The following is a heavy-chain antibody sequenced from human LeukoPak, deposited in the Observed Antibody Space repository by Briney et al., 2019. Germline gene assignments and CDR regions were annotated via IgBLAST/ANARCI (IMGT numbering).Heavy chain of an antibody. CDR2: INHSGST. V-gene: IGHV4-34*01. CDR1: GGSFSCYY. D-gene: IGHD3-10*01. Sequence: SETLSLTCAVYGGSFSCYYWSWIRQPPGQGLEWIGEINHSGSTDYNTSLKSRVTISVDTSKNQFSLKLSSVTAADTAVYYCARGREYYGSGRFYYYGMDVWGQGTTVTVSS. CDR3: ARGREYYGSGRFYYYGMDV. J-gene: IGHJ6*02.